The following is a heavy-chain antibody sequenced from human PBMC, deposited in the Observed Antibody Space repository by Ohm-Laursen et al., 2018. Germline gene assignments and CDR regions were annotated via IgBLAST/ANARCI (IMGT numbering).Heavy chain of an antibody. V-gene: IGHV3-11*01. CDR2: ISDTGSTK. D-gene: IGHD6-13*01. CDR3: VKMVVEGSSWYGDC. J-gene: IGHJ4*02. Sequence: SLRLSCAASGFTFSNYYMSWIRQAPGKGLEWVSYISDTGSTKYYADSVKGRFSISRDNAKNSLLLQMNSLRAEDTAVYYCVKMVVEGSSWYGDCWGLGTLVTVSS. CDR1: GFTFSNYY.